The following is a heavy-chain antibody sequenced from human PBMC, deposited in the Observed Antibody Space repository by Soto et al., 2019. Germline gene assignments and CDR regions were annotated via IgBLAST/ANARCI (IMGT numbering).Heavy chain of an antibody. CDR2: IFPNVGTA. J-gene: IGHJ4*02. CDR1: GGSFSTNE. V-gene: IGHV1-69*01. D-gene: IGHD6-19*01. CDR3: ARARYSSRWGTFDS. Sequence: QVHLEQSGAEVRKPGTSLKVSCKAYGGSFSTNEIDWVRQAPGQGLEWMGRIFPNVGTADYAQKFQGRLTIIADESTSTVYMDLSRLTSADTAVYFCARARYSSRWGTFDSWGQGTQVAVSS.